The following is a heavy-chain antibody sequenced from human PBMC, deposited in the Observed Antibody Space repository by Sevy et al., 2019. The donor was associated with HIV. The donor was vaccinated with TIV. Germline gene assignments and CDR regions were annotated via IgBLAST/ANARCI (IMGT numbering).Heavy chain of an antibody. V-gene: IGHV3-48*02. CDR2: FDRTDIT. Sequence: GGSLRLSCEASGFTLSSYTMNWVRQSPEKGLEWVATFDRTDITHYADSVKGRFIISRDTPKNSLFLQMNSLRDDDTAMYFCVRDESAIASHFDYWGRGTLVTVSS. CDR1: GFTLSSYT. J-gene: IGHJ4*02. CDR3: VRDESAIASHFDY. D-gene: IGHD2-21*01.